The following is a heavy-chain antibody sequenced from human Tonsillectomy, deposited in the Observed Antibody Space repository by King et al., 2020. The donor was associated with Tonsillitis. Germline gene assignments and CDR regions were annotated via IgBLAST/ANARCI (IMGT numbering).Heavy chain of an antibody. Sequence: VQLVESGGGVVQPGRSLRLSCAASGFTFSSYAVHWVRQAPGKGLEWVAVISYDGRSDYYADSVKGRFTISRDNSKNTLYLQMNSLRTEDTAVYYCARDRVSGTNDVFDIWGQGTMVTVSS. J-gene: IGHJ3*02. CDR1: GFTFSSYA. D-gene: IGHD3-10*01. V-gene: IGHV3-30*04. CDR3: ARDRVSGTNDVFDI. CDR2: ISYDGRSD.